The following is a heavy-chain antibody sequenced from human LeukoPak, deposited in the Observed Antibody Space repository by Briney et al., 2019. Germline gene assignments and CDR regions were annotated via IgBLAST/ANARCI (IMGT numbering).Heavy chain of an antibody. Sequence: PGGSLRLSCAASGFTFSDYYMSWIRQAPGKGLEWVSYISSSGSTIYYADSVKGRFTISRDNAKNSLYLQMNSLRAEDTAVYYCARHVVITMVRAIDYWGQGTLVTVSS. J-gene: IGHJ4*02. D-gene: IGHD3-10*01. CDR1: GFTFSDYY. CDR3: ARHVVITMVRAIDY. V-gene: IGHV3-11*04. CDR2: ISSSGSTI.